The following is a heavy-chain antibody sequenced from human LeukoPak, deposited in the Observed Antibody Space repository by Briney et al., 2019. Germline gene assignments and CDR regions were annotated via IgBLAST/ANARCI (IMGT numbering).Heavy chain of an antibody. Sequence: GGSLRLSCAASGFTFSSYGRSWVRQAPGKGLEGVAFIRYDGSNKYYADSVKGRFTISRDNSKNTLYLQMNSLRAEDTAVYYCAKDRSTVTTFLDYWGQGTLVTVSS. CDR3: AKDRSTVTTFLDY. CDR1: GFTFSSYG. CDR2: IRYDGSNK. D-gene: IGHD4-17*01. V-gene: IGHV3-30*02. J-gene: IGHJ4*02.